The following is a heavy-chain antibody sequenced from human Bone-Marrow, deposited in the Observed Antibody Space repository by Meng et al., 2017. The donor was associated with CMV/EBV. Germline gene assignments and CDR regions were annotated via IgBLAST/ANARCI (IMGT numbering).Heavy chain of an antibody. V-gene: IGHV3-7*01. J-gene: IGHJ5*02. Sequence: GGSLRLSCAASGFTFSNAWMSWVRQAPGKGLEWVANIKQDGSEKYYVDSVKGRFTISRDNAKNSLYLQMNSLRAEDTAVYYCARIVARGLRYNWFDPWGQGTLVAVSS. CDR2: IKQDGSEK. CDR3: ARIVARGLRYNWFDP. D-gene: IGHD5-12*01. CDR1: GFTFSNAW.